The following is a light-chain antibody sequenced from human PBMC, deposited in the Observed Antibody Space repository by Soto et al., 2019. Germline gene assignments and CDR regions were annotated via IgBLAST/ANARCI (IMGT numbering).Light chain of an antibody. CDR2: DAS. J-gene: IGKJ5*01. CDR1: QSVSNNY. CDR3: QQYGSSAPIT. Sequence: EIVLTQSPGTLSLSRGERATLSCRASQSVSNNYLAWYQQKPGQAPSLLIYDASSRATGIPDRFSGSGSWTDFTLTISRLEPEDFAMYYCQQYGSSAPITFGQGTRLEIE. V-gene: IGKV3-20*01.